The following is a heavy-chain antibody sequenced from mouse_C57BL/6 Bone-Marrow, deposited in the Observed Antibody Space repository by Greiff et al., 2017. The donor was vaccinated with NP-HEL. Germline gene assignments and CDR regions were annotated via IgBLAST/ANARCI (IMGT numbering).Heavy chain of an antibody. CDR3: ARDDYDVRAMDY. CDR1: GFTFSSYA. V-gene: IGHV5-4*01. J-gene: IGHJ4*01. CDR2: ISDGGSYT. Sequence: EVKLMESGGGLVKPGGSLKLSCAASGFTFSSYAMSWVRQTPEKRLEWVATISDGGSYTYYPDNVKGRFTISRDNAKNNLYLQMSHLKSEDTAMYYCARDDYDVRAMDYWGQGTSVTVSS. D-gene: IGHD2-4*01.